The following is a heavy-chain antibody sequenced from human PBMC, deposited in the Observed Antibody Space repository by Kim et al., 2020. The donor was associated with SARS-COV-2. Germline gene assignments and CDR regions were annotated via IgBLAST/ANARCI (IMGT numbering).Heavy chain of an antibody. Sequence: PSLKNRFTISIESSKNLFSLKLSSVAAADTAVYYCARSGAGANYYYGMDVWGQGTTVTVSS. CDR3: ARSGAGANYYYGMDV. J-gene: IGHJ6*02. V-gene: IGHV4-59*01. D-gene: IGHD6-19*01.